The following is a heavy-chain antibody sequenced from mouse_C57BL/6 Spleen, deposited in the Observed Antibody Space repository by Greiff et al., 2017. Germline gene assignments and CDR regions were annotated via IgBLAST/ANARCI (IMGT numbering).Heavy chain of an antibody. V-gene: IGHV1-69*01. CDR3: APLTSVVATDWYFDV. Sequence: QVQLQQPGAELVMPGASVKLSCKASGYTFTSYWMHWVKQRPGQGLEWIGGIDPSDSYTNYNQKFKGKATLTVDKSSSTAYMQLSSLTSEDSAVXYCAPLTSVVATDWYFDVWGTGTTVTVSS. CDR1: GYTFTSYW. J-gene: IGHJ1*03. D-gene: IGHD1-1*01. CDR2: IDPSDSYT.